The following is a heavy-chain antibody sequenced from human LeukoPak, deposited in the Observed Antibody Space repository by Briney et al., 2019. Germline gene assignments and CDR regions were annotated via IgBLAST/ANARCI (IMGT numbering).Heavy chain of an antibody. CDR2: IYYSGST. V-gene: IGHV4-39*01. J-gene: IGHJ4*02. CDR3: ARLGIAAGDY. D-gene: IGHD6-13*01. CDR1: GGSISSSSYY. Sequence: SETLSLTCTVSGGSISSSSYYWGWIRQPPGKGLEWIGSIYYSGSTYYNPSLKSRVTISVDTSKNQFSLKLSSVTAADTAVYYCARLGIAAGDYWGQGTLVTVSS.